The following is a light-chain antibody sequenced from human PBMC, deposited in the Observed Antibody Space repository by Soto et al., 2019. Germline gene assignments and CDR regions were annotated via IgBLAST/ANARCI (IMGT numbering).Light chain of an antibody. V-gene: IGKV3-20*01. J-gene: IGKJ1*01. CDR3: QQYGSSPT. CDR1: QRITNNF. Sequence: EIVLTQSPVTLSLSPGDRATLSCRASQRITNNFLAWFQQKPGLAPRLLIYGASTRASGIPDRFSGSGSGTDFALTISRLEPEDFAVYYCQQYGSSPTFGQGTKVEIK. CDR2: GAS.